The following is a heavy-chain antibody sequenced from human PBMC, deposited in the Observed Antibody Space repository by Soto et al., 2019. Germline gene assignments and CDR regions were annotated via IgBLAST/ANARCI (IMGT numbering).Heavy chain of an antibody. CDR1: GFTFTSYS. CDR3: ARLSGTGPFYFDS. J-gene: IGHJ4*02. V-gene: IGHV3-21*01. D-gene: IGHD1-26*01. Sequence: GGSLRLSCAASGFTFTSYSINWVRQAPGKGLEWVSSISPSNTYIFYGDSVKGRFTISRDNAENSVFLQMSSLTAEDAAVYYCARLSGTGPFYFDSWGQGTLVTVSS. CDR2: ISPSNTYI.